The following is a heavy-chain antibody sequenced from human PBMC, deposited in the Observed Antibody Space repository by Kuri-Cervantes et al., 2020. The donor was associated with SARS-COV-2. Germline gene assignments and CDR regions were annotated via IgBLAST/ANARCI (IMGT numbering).Heavy chain of an antibody. Sequence: ASVKVSCKASGYTFSIYGISWVRQAPGQGLEWMGWISAYSGDTKYAQRLQGRLTMTTDTSTSTAYMELTSLRSDDTAVYYCARDSALAIFGVVIQNSNYYGMDVWGQGTTVTVSS. CDR1: GYTFSIYG. CDR3: ARDSALAIFGVVIQNSNYYGMDV. J-gene: IGHJ6*02. D-gene: IGHD3-3*01. CDR2: ISAYSGDT. V-gene: IGHV1-18*01.